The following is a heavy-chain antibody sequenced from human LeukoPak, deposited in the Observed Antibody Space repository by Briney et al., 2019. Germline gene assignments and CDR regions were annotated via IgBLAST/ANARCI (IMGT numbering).Heavy chain of an antibody. D-gene: IGHD4-17*01. CDR3: ARDDYGDYPYYFDY. CDR1: GYTFTSYG. Sequence: ASVKVSCKASGYTFTSYGISWVRHAPAQGLEWMGWISAYNGNTNYAQKLQGRVTMTTDTSTSTAYMELRSLRSDDTAVYYCARDDYGDYPYYFDYWGQGTLVTVSS. CDR2: ISAYNGNT. J-gene: IGHJ4*02. V-gene: IGHV1-18*01.